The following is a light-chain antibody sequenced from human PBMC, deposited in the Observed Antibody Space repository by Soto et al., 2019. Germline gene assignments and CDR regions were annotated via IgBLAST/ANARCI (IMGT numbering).Light chain of an antibody. Sequence: DIQMTQSPSSLSASVGDRVTITCQASQDISNYLNWYQQKPGKAPKLLIYDASNLETGVPSRFSGSGSWKDFTFTISSLPPEDIATYYCQQYDNLYTFGQGTKLEIK. CDR3: QQYDNLYT. V-gene: IGKV1-33*01. J-gene: IGKJ2*01. CDR2: DAS. CDR1: QDISNY.